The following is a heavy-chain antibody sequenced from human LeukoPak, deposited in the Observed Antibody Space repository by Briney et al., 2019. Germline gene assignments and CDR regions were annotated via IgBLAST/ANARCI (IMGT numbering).Heavy chain of an antibody. CDR1: GGSISDYY. V-gene: IGHV4-59*01. CDR3: ARAGSRDGYKVGDYFDF. Sequence: SETLSLTCTVSGGSISDYYWSWIRQPPGKGLEWIAFIHYSGSTNYNPSLKSRVTISVDTSKNQFPLRLSSVTAADTAVYYCARAGSRDGYKVGDYFDFWGQGTLVTVSS. D-gene: IGHD5-24*01. CDR2: IHYSGST. J-gene: IGHJ4*02.